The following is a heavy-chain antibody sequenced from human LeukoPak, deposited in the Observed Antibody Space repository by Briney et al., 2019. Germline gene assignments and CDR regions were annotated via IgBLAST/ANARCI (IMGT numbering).Heavy chain of an antibody. V-gene: IGHV1-69*06. J-gene: IGHJ4*02. CDR1: TYTFTRYG. D-gene: IGHD7-27*01. CDR2: IIPIFGTA. CDR3: ARVTGDLSGGY. Sequence: SVKVSCKASTYTFTRYGISWVRQAPGQGLEWMGGIIPIFGTANYAQKFQGRVTITADKSTSTAYMELSSLRSEDTAVYYCARVTGDLSGGYWGQGTLVTVSS.